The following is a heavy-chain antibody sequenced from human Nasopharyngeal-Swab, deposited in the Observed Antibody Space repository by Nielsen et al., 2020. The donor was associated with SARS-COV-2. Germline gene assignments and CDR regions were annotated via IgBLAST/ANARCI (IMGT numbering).Heavy chain of an antibody. J-gene: IGHJ4*02. Sequence: GGSPRLSCAASGFTFSSYWMTWVRQAPGKGLEWVANIKHDGSAKYYADSVKGRFTISRDNAKSSLHLQMNSLRAEDTAVYYCAKDISSGWKPAYYFDYWGQGTLVTVSS. CDR3: AKDISSGWKPAYYFDY. CDR1: GFTFSSYW. CDR2: IKHDGSAK. V-gene: IGHV3-7*01. D-gene: IGHD6-19*01.